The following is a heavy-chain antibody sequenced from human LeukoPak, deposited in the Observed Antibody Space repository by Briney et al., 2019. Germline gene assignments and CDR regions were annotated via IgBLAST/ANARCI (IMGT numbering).Heavy chain of an antibody. CDR1: GYTFTTNG. J-gene: IGHJ3*02. CDR2: ISSYNGDT. V-gene: IGHV1-18*04. D-gene: IGHD6-19*01. CDR3: ARLRGGIYSSRDAFDT. Sequence: GASVKVSCRASGYTFTTNGISWVRQAPGQGLEWMAWISSYNGDTKYAQELQGRLTVTTDTSTSTAYMELRSLRSDDTAVYYCARLRGGIYSSRDAFDTWGQGTMVTVSS.